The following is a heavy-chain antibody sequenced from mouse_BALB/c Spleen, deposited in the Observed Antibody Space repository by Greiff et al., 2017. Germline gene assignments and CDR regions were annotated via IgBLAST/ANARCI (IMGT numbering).Heavy chain of an antibody. CDR1: GYTFTSYW. Sequence: QVQLQQPGAELVKPGASVKLSCKASGYTFTSYWMHWVKQRPGQGLEWIGEINPSNGRTNYNEKFKSKATLTVDKSSSTAYMQLSSLTSEDSAVYYCARGDRGAMDYWGQGTSVTVSS. CDR2: INPSNGRT. J-gene: IGHJ4*01. D-gene: IGHD3-3*01. V-gene: IGHV1S81*02. CDR3: ARGDRGAMDY.